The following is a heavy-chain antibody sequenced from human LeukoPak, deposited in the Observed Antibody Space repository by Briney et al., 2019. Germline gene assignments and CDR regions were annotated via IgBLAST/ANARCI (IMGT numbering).Heavy chain of an antibody. D-gene: IGHD4-23*01. V-gene: IGHV1-8*01. Sequence: ASVKVSCKASGYTFTSYDINWVRQATGQGLEWMGWMSPNSDNTGYAQKFQGRVTFTRDTSISTAYMELRSLTSEDTAVYYCTRDYGGSSGWFDPWGQGTLVTVSS. CDR3: TRDYGGSSGWFDP. CDR1: GYTFTSYD. CDR2: MSPNSDNT. J-gene: IGHJ5*02.